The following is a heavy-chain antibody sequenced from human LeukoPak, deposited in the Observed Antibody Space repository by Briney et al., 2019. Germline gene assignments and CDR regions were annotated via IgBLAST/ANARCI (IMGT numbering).Heavy chain of an antibody. CDR1: GGSISSYY. Sequence: SETLSLTCTVSGGSISSYYWSWIRQPAGKGLEWIGRIYTSGSTNYNPSLKSRVTMSVDTSKNQFSLKLSSVTAADTAVYYCAKDLYCSSTSCYNYYYYMDVWGKGTTVTVSS. CDR2: IYTSGST. J-gene: IGHJ6*03. D-gene: IGHD2-2*01. CDR3: AKDLYCSSTSCYNYYYYMDV. V-gene: IGHV4-4*07.